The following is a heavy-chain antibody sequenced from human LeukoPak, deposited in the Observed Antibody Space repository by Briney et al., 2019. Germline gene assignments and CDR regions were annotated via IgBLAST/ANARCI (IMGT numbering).Heavy chain of an antibody. V-gene: IGHV3-43*02. Sequence: GGSLRLSCAASGFSFDDYAMHWVRQVRGKGLGWVSLISLDGITTYYADSVKGRFTITRDNSKNSLYLEMNSLRKEDTALYYCVKDITSGGWNGFDYWGQGTLVTVSS. D-gene: IGHD1-1*01. CDR1: GFSFDDYA. CDR2: ISLDGITT. J-gene: IGHJ4*02. CDR3: VKDITSGGWNGFDY.